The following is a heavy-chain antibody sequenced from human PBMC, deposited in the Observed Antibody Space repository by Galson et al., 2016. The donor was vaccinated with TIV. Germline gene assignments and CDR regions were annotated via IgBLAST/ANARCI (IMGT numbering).Heavy chain of an antibody. J-gene: IGHJ4*02. CDR2: IFHSGNT. V-gene: IGHV4-30-2*06. Sequence: LSLTCAVSGGSISSGIYSWSWIRQSPGKGLEWSGYIFHSGNTNYNPSLESRVTISIDTSTNQFFLKLGSVTAADTAVYYCARDKYDSTTSYSYSGSDYWGQGTLVSVSS. D-gene: IGHD2/OR15-2a*01. CDR1: GGSISSGIYS. CDR3: ARDKYDSTTSYSYSGSDY.